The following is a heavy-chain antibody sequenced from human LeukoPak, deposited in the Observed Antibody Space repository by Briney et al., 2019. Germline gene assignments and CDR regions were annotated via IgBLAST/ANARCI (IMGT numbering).Heavy chain of an antibody. D-gene: IGHD3-10*01. CDR2: IYYGGST. CDR1: GGSISSYY. V-gene: IGHV4-59*01. J-gene: IGHJ5*02. CDR3: ARWFGELYPWFDP. Sequence: SGTLSLTCTVSGGSISSYYWSWIRQPPGKGLEWIGYIYYGGSTNYNPSLKSRVTISVDTSKNQFSLKLSSVTAADTAVYYCARWFGELYPWFDPWGQGTLVTVSS.